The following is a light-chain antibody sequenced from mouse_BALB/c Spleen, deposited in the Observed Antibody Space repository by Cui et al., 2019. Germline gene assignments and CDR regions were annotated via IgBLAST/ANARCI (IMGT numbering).Light chain of an antibody. CDR1: QAINSY. Sequence: DIKTYQSPSSMYASLGERVTITCKASQAINSYLSWFQQKPGKSPKTLIYRANRLVDGVPSRFSGSGSGQDYSLTISSLEYEDMGIYYCLQYDEFPLTFGAGTKLELK. J-gene: IGKJ5*01. V-gene: IGKV14-111*01. CDR2: RAN. CDR3: LQYDEFPLT.